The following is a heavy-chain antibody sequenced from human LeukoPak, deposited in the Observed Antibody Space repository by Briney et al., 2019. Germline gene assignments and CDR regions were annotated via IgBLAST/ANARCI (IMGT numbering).Heavy chain of an antibody. Sequence: PGGSLRLSCAASGFTFSSYSMNWVRQAPGKGLEWVSSISNDGKYIYYADSVKGRFTISRDNAKSSLYLQMNSLRAEDTAVYYCAKDPPPLGWGGYFYMDVWGKGPRVTVS. CDR3: AKDPPPLGWGGYFYMDV. V-gene: IGHV3-21*04. CDR2: ISNDGKYI. J-gene: IGHJ6*03. D-gene: IGHD3-3*01. CDR1: GFTFSSYS.